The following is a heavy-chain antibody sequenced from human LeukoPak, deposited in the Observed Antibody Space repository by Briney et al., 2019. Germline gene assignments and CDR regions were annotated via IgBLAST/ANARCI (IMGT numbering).Heavy chain of an antibody. CDR3: ARAGYGDSPGYYFDY. D-gene: IGHD4-17*01. CDR1: GGSISSGGYY. CDR2: IYYSGST. J-gene: IGHJ4*02. V-gene: IGHV4-31*03. Sequence: SETLSLTCTVSGGSISSGGYYWSWIRQHPGKGLEWIGYIYYSGSTYYNPSLKSRVTISVDTSKNQFSLKLRSVTAADTAVYYCARAGYGDSPGYYFDYWGQGTLVTVSS.